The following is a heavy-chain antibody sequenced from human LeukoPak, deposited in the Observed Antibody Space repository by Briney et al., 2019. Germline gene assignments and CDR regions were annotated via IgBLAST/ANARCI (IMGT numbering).Heavy chain of an antibody. D-gene: IGHD6-13*01. Sequence: SGPTLVKPTQTLTLTCTFSGFSLSTSGVGVGWIRQPPGKALEWLALIYWNDDKRYSPSLKSRLTITKDTSKNQVVLTMTNMDPVDTATYYCAHRGIAAAGPDYYFDYWGQGTLVTVSS. CDR1: GFSLSTSGVG. V-gene: IGHV2-5*01. CDR2: IYWNDDK. CDR3: AHRGIAAAGPDYYFDY. J-gene: IGHJ4*02.